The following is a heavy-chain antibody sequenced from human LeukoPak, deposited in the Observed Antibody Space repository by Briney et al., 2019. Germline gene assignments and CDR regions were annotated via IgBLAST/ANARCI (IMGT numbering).Heavy chain of an antibody. Sequence: SVTLSLTCTVSGGSISSSSYYWGWIRQPPGKGLEWIGSIYYSGSTYYNPSLKSRVTISVDTSKNQFSLKLSSVTAADTAVYYCARVVAAAVYWGQGTLVTVSS. D-gene: IGHD2-15*01. V-gene: IGHV4-39*07. CDR2: IYYSGST. CDR1: GGSISSSSYY. CDR3: ARVVAAAVY. J-gene: IGHJ4*02.